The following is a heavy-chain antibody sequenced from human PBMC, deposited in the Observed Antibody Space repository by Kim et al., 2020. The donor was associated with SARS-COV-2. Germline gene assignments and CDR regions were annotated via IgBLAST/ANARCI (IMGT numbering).Heavy chain of an antibody. V-gene: IGHV1-46*01. CDR2: INPSGGST. J-gene: IGHJ3*02. CDR3: AREWAVAARWRAFDI. CDR1: GYTFTSYY. D-gene: IGHD6-6*01. Sequence: ASVKVSCKASGYTFTSYYMHWVRQAPGQGLEWMGIINPSGGSTSYAQKFQGRVTMTRDTSTSTVYMELSSLRSEDTAVYYCAREWAVAARWRAFDIWGQGTMVTVSS.